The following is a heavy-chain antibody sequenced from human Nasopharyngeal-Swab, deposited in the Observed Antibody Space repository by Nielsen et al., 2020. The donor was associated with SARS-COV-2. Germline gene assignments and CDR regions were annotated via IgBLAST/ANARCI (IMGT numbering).Heavy chain of an antibody. J-gene: IGHJ4*02. D-gene: IGHD3-22*01. V-gene: IGHV4-30-4*01. CDR2: IYYSGST. CDR3: ARDSLGTYYHYFDY. Sequence: LRLSCTVSGGSISSGDYYWSWIRQPPGKGLEWIGYIYYSGSTYYNPSLKSRVTISVDMSKNQFSLKLSSVTAADTAVYYCARDSLGTYYHYFDYWGQGTLVTVSS. CDR1: GGSISSGDYY.